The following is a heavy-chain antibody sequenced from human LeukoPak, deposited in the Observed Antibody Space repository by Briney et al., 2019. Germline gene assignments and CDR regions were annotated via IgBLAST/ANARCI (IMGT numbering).Heavy chain of an antibody. Sequence: SETLSLTCTISGESISGFYWTWIRQPPGKGLEWIGYIYYSGSTNYNPSLKSRVTISVDTSKNQFSLKLSSVTAADTAVYYCARGVVIAPQTFDYWGQGTLVTVSS. D-gene: IGHD2-21*01. CDR2: IYYSGST. CDR3: ARGVVIAPQTFDY. V-gene: IGHV4-59*01. J-gene: IGHJ4*02. CDR1: GESISGFY.